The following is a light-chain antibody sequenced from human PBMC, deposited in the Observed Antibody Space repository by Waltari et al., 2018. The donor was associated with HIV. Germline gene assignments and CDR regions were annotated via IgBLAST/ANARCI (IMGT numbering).Light chain of an antibody. CDR1: QSVSSSH. Sequence: ETILTQSQGTLSLSPGERATLSCRASQSVSSSHLAWYQQKPGQAPRLLVYDASSRATGIPDRFSGSGSVTDFILTINGLEPEDFAVYYCQQYDNSRWTFGQGTKVEIK. CDR3: QQYDNSRWT. CDR2: DAS. J-gene: IGKJ1*01. V-gene: IGKV3-20*01.